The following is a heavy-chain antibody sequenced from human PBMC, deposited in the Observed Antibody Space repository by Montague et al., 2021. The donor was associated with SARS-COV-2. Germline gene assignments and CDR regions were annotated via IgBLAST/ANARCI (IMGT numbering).Heavy chain of an antibody. Sequence: CAISGDSVARNSAAWSSNRQSPARGLQWLGRSYYRSKWYNDYAVSVKSRITINPDTSKNQISLQLNSVTPEDTAVYYCARTSASSDYWGQGTLVTVSS. D-gene: IGHD2-2*01. V-gene: IGHV6-1*01. CDR3: ARTSASSDY. CDR2: SYYRSKWYN. J-gene: IGHJ4*02. CDR1: GDSVARNSAA.